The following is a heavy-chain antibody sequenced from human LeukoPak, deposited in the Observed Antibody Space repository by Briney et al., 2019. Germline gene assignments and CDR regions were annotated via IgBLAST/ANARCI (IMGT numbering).Heavy chain of an antibody. CDR1: GFTFSHYW. V-gene: IGHV3-7*01. CDR3: ARDRCSGTSCFYDY. D-gene: IGHD2-2*01. J-gene: IGHJ4*02. Sequence: GGSLRLSCAASGFTFSHYWMTWVRQAPGKGLEWVANIKQDGSEQYYVDSVKGRFTISRDNAKNSLYLQMISLRVEDTAVYYCARDRCSGTSCFYDYWGQGTLVTVSS. CDR2: IKQDGSEQ.